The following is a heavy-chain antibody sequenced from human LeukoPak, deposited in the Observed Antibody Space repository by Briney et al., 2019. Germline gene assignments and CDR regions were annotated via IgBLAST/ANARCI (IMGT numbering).Heavy chain of an antibody. CDR2: IYTSGSN. J-gene: IGHJ4*02. CDR3: ARDRGSSGWYLPYYFDY. Sequence: SETLSLTCTVSGGSISSYYWSWIRQPAGKGLEWIGRIYTSGSNNYNPSLKSRVTMSVDTPKNQFSLKLRSVYAAETAVYYCARDRGSSGWYLPYYFDYWGQGTLVTVSS. D-gene: IGHD6-19*01. V-gene: IGHV4-4*07. CDR1: GGSISSYY.